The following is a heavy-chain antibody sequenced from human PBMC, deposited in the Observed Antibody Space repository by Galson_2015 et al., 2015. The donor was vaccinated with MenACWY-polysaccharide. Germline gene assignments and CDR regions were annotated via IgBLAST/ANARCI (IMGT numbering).Heavy chain of an antibody. CDR2: ISDTGGTT. CDR3: ASRGSAHY. J-gene: IGHJ4*02. CDR1: GFTFSRYG. Sequence: SLRLSCAASGFTFSRYGMSWVRQAPGKGLEWVSVISDTGGTTYYIDSVKGRFTISRDISKNMLYLQMNSLKVEDTAVYYCASRGSAHYWGQGTLITVSS. V-gene: IGHV3-23*01. D-gene: IGHD3-16*01.